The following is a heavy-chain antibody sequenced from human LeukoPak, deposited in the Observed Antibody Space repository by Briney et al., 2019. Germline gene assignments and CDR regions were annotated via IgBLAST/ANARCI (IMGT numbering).Heavy chain of an antibody. CDR1: GFTFSNYG. CDR3: AKGSSGWRFDY. CDR2: ISYDGSNK. D-gene: IGHD6-19*01. Sequence: GGSLRLSCAASGFTFSNYGMHWVRQAPGKGLEWVAVISYDGSNKYHADSVKGRFTISRDNSKNTLYLQMNSLRAEDTAVYYCAKGSSGWRFDYWGQGTLVTVSS. J-gene: IGHJ4*02. V-gene: IGHV3-30*18.